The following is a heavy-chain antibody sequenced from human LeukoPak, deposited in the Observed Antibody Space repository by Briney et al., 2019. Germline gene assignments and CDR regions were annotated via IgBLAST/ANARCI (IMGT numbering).Heavy chain of an antibody. CDR3: ARGQRLGS. Sequence: GGSLRLSCAASGFTFSSYWMNWARQAPGKGLEWVASINHNGNVNYYVDSVKGRFTISRDNAKNSLYLQMNNLRVEDTAVYFCARGQRLGSWGQGTLVIVSS. D-gene: IGHD3-9*01. CDR1: GFTFSSYW. J-gene: IGHJ4*02. CDR2: INHNGNVN. V-gene: IGHV3-7*01.